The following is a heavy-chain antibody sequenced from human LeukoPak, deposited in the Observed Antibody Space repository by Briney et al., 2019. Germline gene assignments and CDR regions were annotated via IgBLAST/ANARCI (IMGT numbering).Heavy chain of an antibody. CDR2: IYTSGST. CDR1: GGSISSGSYY. J-gene: IGHJ5*02. CDR3: ARESLDPPNWFDP. Sequence: SQTLSLTCTVSGGSISSGSYYWSWIRQPAGKGLEWIGRIYTSGSTNYNPSLKSRVTISVDTSKNQFSLKLSSVTAADTAVYSGARESLDPPNWFDPWGQGTLVTVSS. V-gene: IGHV4-61*02.